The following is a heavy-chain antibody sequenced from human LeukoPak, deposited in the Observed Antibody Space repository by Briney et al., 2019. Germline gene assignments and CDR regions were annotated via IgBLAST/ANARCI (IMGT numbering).Heavy chain of an antibody. V-gene: IGHV3-11*01. CDR1: TFTCNDYY. D-gene: IGHD3-3*01. CDR2: ISSRGSNI. CDR3: ARALPFGY. Sequence: GVSLTLSCSASTFTCNDYYMMWIRQAPGGGRVGGSYISSRGSNIYHAVSVKVLFTISSDNAKNPLYLKMNSLRAEETAVYYCARALPFGYWGKGTLVRVSS. J-gene: IGHJ4*02.